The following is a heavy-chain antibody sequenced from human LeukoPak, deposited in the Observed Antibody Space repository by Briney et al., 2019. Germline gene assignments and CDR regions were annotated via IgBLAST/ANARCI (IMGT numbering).Heavy chain of an antibody. D-gene: IGHD5-24*01. V-gene: IGHV3-48*03. J-gene: IGHJ4*02. Sequence: PGGSLRLSCAASGFTFSSYEMNWVRQAPGKGLEWVSYISSSGSTIYYADSVKGRFTISRDNAKNSLYLQMNSLRDEDTAVYYCARGTQTATMHYFDYWGQGTLVTVSS. CDR1: GFTFSSYE. CDR3: ARGTQTATMHYFDY. CDR2: ISSSGSTI.